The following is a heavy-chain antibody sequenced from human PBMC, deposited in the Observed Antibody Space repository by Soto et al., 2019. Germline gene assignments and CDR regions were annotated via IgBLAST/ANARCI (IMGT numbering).Heavy chain of an antibody. D-gene: IGHD3-10*01. J-gene: IGHJ5*02. Sequence: SETLSLTCTVSGGSISSGDYYWSWIRQPPGKGLEWIGYIYYSGSTYYNPSLKSRVTISVDTSKNQFSLKLSSVTAADTAVYYCARGVAWFGDSNWFDPWGQGTLVTVSS. CDR1: GGSISSGDYY. CDR2: IYYSGST. CDR3: ARGVAWFGDSNWFDP. V-gene: IGHV4-30-4*01.